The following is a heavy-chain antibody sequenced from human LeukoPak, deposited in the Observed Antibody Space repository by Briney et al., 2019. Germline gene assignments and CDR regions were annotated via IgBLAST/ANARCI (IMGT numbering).Heavy chain of an antibody. V-gene: IGHV1-46*01. CDR2: INPSGGST. CDR3: ARDRAYYYDSSGYYLNDY. D-gene: IGHD3-22*01. J-gene: IGHJ4*02. CDR1: GYTFTSYY. Sequence: ASVKVSCKASGYTFTSYYMHWVRQAPGQGLEWMGIINPSGGSTSYAQKFQGRVTMTRDTSTSTVYMELSSLRSEDTAVCYCARDRAYYYDSSGYYLNDYWGQGTLVTVSS.